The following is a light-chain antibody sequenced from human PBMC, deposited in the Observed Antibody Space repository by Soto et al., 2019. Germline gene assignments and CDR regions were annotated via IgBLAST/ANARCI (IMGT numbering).Light chain of an antibody. J-gene: IGKJ2*01. Sequence: EIVLTQSPATLSLSSGERATLSCRASQSGSSSYLAWYQKKPGQAPRLLIYGASSKATGIPDRFSGSGSGTDFTLTISRLEPEDFAVYYCQQYGRSSMYTFGQGTKLEIK. CDR2: GAS. CDR3: QQYGRSSMYT. CDR1: QSGSSSY. V-gene: IGKV3-20*01.